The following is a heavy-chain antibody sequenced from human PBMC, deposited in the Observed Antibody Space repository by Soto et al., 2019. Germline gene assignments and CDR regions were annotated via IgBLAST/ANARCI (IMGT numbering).Heavy chain of an antibody. CDR3: AQVMNSGWYLAY. CDR2: ISGSGGTT. D-gene: IGHD6-19*01. V-gene: IGHV3-23*01. J-gene: IGHJ4*02. CDR1: GFTFSDYA. Sequence: GGSLRLSCAASGFTFSDYAMSWVRQAPGKGLEWVSAISGSGGTTYYADSVKGRFTISRDNSRNTMYLQVNSLRAEDTAIYYCAQVMNSGWYLAYWGQGTLVTVSS.